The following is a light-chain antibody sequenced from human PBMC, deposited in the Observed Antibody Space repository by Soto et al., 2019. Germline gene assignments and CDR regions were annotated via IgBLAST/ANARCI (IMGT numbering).Light chain of an antibody. CDR3: SSYTSSSTLGV. Sequence: QSVLTQPASVSGSPGQSITISCTGTSSDVGGYNYVSWYQQHPGKAPKLMIYDVSNRPSGVSNRFSGSKSGNTASLTISGLQAEDEADYYCSSYTSSSTLGVFGTRTKVIVL. V-gene: IGLV2-14*01. J-gene: IGLJ1*01. CDR1: SSDVGGYNY. CDR2: DVS.